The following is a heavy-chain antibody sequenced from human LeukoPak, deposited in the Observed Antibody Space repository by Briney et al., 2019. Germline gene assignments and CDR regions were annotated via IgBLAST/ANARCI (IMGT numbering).Heavy chain of an antibody. CDR1: GFTFSSYW. CDR3: AKDSRAVLTGYPGAFDI. CDR2: ISWDGGST. Sequence: GGSLRLSCAASGFTFSSYWMSWVRQAPGKGLEWVSLISWDGGSTYYADSVKGRFTISRDNSKNSLYLQMNSLRAEDTALYYCAKDSRAVLTGYPGAFDIWGQGTMVTVSS. V-gene: IGHV3-43D*04. D-gene: IGHD3-9*01. J-gene: IGHJ3*02.